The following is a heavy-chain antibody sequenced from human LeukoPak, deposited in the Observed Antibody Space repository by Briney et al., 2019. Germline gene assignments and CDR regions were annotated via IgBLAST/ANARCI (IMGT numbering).Heavy chain of an antibody. J-gene: IGHJ4*02. CDR3: ARESESSGWYDY. CDR1: GFMFHDYA. D-gene: IGHD6-19*01. CDR2: ISGDGGST. V-gene: IGHV3-43*02. Sequence: GGSLRLCCAAPGFMFHDYAIHWVRQAPRQGLEWVSLISGDGGSTFYADSVKGRSTISRDNSKNSLYLQMNSLRSDDTALYYCARESESSGWYDYWGQGTLVTVSS.